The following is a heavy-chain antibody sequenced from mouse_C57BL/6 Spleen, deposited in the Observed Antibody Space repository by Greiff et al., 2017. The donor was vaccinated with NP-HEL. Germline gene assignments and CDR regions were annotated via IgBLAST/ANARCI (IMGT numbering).Heavy chain of an antibody. J-gene: IGHJ2*01. CDR3: ASFYDGYYDFDY. D-gene: IGHD2-3*01. CDR1: GYTFTSYW. Sequence: QVQLQQPGTELVKPGASVKLSCKASGYTFTSYWMHWVKQRPGQGLEWIGNINPSNGGTNYNGKFKGKATLTADKSSSTAYMQLSSLTSEDSAVYFCASFYDGYYDFDYWGQGTTLTVSS. CDR2: INPSNGGT. V-gene: IGHV1-53*01.